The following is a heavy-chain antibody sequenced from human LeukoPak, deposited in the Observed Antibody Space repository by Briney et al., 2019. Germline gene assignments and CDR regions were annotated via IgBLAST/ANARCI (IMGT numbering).Heavy chain of an antibody. D-gene: IGHD2-2*01. V-gene: IGHV4-34*01. J-gene: IGHJ3*02. Sequence: SETLSLTCAVYGGSFSGYYWSWIRQPPGKGLEWIGSIYYSGSTYYNPSLKSRVTISVDTSKNQFSLKLSSVTAADTAVYYCARNVVVPALDAFDIWGQGTMVTVSS. CDR2: IYYSGST. CDR3: ARNVVVPALDAFDI. CDR1: GGSFSGYY.